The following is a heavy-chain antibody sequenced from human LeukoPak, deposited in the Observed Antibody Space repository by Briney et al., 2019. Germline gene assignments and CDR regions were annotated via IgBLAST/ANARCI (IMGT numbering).Heavy chain of an antibody. D-gene: IGHD4-11*01. CDR3: ARGAYSNSYYYYYYMDV. Sequence: SETLSLTRTVSGGSISSYYWSWIRQPPGKGLEWIGYIYYSGSTNYNPSLQSRLTISVDTSKNQFSLKLSSVTAADTAVYYCARGAYSNSYYYYYYMDVWGKGTTVTVSS. CDR2: IYYSGST. J-gene: IGHJ6*03. CDR1: GGSISSYY. V-gene: IGHV4-59*01.